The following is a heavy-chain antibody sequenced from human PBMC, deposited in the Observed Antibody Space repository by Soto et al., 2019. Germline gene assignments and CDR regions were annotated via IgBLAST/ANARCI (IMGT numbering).Heavy chain of an antibody. CDR3: ARSMVRGPRSGHYYYGMDV. Sequence: ASVKVSCKASGYTFTSYAMHWVRQAPGQRLEWMGWINAGNGNTKYSQKFQGRVTITRDTSASTAYMELSSLRSEDTAVYYCARSMVRGPRSGHYYYGMDVWGQGTTVTVSS. CDR2: INAGNGNT. CDR1: GYTFTSYA. V-gene: IGHV1-3*01. J-gene: IGHJ6*02. D-gene: IGHD3-10*01.